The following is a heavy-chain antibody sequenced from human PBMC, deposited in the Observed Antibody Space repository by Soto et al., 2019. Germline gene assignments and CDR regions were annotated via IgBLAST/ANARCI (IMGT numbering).Heavy chain of an antibody. CDR3: ARGVAVADPFDY. CDR2: IWYDGSNE. Sequence: GGSLRLSCAASGFTFSSYGMHWVRQAPGKGLEWVAVIWYDGSNEYYADSVKGRFTISRDNSKNTLYLQMNSLRAEDTAVYYCARGVAVADPFDYWGQGTLVTVSS. CDR1: GFTFSSYG. V-gene: IGHV3-33*01. J-gene: IGHJ4*02. D-gene: IGHD6-19*01.